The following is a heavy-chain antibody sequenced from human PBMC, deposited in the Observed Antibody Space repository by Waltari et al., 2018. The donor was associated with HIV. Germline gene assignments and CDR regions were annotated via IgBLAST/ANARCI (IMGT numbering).Heavy chain of an antibody. D-gene: IGHD5-18*01. CDR3: AKRQRQRGYSYGYDA. CDR1: GFTFDDYA. J-gene: IGHJ5*02. V-gene: IGHV3-9*01. CDR2: ISWNSGSI. Sequence: EVQLVESGGGLVQPGRSLRLSCAASGFTFDDYAMHWVRQAPGKGLEWVSGISWNSGSIGYADSVKGRFTISRDNAKNSLYLQMNSLRAEDTALYYCAKRQRQRGYSYGYDAWGQGTLVTVSS.